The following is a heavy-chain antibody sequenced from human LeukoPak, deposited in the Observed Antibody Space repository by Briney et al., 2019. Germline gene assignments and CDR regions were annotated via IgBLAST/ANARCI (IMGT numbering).Heavy chain of an antibody. CDR1: GGSISSYY. Sequence: SETLSLTCAVSGGSISSYYWSWIRQPPGKGLEWIGYIYYSGSSNYNPSLKSRVTISADTSKNQFSLKLSSVTAADTAVYYCARVPRSYYYYYYMDVWGKGTTVTVSS. J-gene: IGHJ6*03. V-gene: IGHV4-59*01. CDR3: ARVPRSYYYYYYMDV. CDR2: IYYSGSS.